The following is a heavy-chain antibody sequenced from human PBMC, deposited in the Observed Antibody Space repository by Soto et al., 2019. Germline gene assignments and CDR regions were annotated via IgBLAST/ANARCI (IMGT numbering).Heavy chain of an antibody. V-gene: IGHV3-21*01. CDR1: GFTFSSYS. Sequence: GGSLRLSCAASGFTFSSYSMNWVRQAPGKGLEWVSSISSSSSYIYYADSVKGRFTISRDNAKNSLYLQMNSLRAEDTAVYYCARAHNYGDRDVDYWGQGTLVTSPQ. CDR2: ISSSSSYI. J-gene: IGHJ4*02. D-gene: IGHD4-17*01. CDR3: ARAHNYGDRDVDY.